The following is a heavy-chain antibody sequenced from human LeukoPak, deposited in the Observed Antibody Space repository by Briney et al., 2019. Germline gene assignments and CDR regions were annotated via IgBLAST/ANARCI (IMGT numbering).Heavy chain of an antibody. CDR3: ARDRAAQARWFDP. D-gene: IGHD2-15*01. CDR1: GFTFSSYS. CDR2: ISSSSSYI. Sequence: PGGSLRLSCAASGFTFSSYSMNWVRQAPGKGLEWVSSISSSSSYIYYADSVKGRFTISRDNAKNSLYLQMNSLRAEDTAVYYCARDRAAQARWFDPWGQGTLVTVSS. J-gene: IGHJ5*02. V-gene: IGHV3-21*01.